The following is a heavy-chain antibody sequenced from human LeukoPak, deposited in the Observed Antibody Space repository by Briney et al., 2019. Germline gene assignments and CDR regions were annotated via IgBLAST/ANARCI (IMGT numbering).Heavy chain of an antibody. CDR3: AKDPERILTGDPSPGY. CDR1: GYTFTGYY. CDR2: INPTSGGT. V-gene: IGHV1-2*02. Sequence: ASAKVSCKASGYTFTGYYMHWVRQAPGQGLEWMGWINPTSGGTNYAQEFQGRVTMTRDTSVSTAYMELSSLRSDDTAVYYCAKDPERILTGDPSPGYWGQGTLVTVSS. J-gene: IGHJ4*02. D-gene: IGHD3-9*01.